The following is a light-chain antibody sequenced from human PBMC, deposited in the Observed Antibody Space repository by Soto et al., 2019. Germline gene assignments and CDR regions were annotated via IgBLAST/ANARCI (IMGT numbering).Light chain of an antibody. J-gene: IGLJ3*02. V-gene: IGLV1-44*01. CDR1: SSNIGSNT. CDR3: AAWDDSLTGVL. Sequence: QSVLTQPPSASGTPGQRVTISCFGSSSNIGSNTVNWYQQLPGTAPKLLIYSSDQRPSGVPDRFSGTKSGTSASLAVTGLQSEDEADYYCAAWDDSLTGVLFGGGTKLTVL. CDR2: SSD.